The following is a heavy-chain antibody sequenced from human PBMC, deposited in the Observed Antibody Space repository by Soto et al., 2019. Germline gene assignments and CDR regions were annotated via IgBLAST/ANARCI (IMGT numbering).Heavy chain of an antibody. CDR2: IREDGGKT. D-gene: IGHD3-22*01. Sequence: EVQLVESGGGLVQPGGSQRVSCVASGLTLSRYWMSWVRQAPGKGLECVANIREDGGKTYYVDSVKGRFTISRDNAKNSVYLQMNSLRVEDTAVYYCSRDYYGPGPDWGQGTLVIVSS. V-gene: IGHV3-7*04. J-gene: IGHJ4*02. CDR1: GLTLSRYW. CDR3: SRDYYGPGPD.